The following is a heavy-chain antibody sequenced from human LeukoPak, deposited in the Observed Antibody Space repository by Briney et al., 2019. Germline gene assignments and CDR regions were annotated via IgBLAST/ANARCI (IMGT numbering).Heavy chain of an antibody. CDR1: GFTFSNYW. CDR3: ARDREWEPVDY. D-gene: IGHD1-26*01. V-gene: IGHV3-7*01. J-gene: IGHJ4*02. Sequence: GGSLRLSCAASGFTFSNYWMSGVRQAPGKGLEWVASIKQDGRQKYYVDSVKGRFTISRDNAKNSLYLQVNSLRADATAVYYCARDREWEPVDYWGQGPLVTVSS. CDR2: IKQDGRQK.